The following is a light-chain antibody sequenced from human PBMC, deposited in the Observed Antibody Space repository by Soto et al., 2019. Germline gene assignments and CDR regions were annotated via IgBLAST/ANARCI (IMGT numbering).Light chain of an antibody. J-gene: IGKJ4*01. CDR1: QSVSSY. CDR2: DAS. CDR3: QQRSNLLT. Sequence: EIVLTQSPATLSLSPGERATLSCRASQSVSSYLAWYQQKPGQAPRVLIYDASNKATGIPARLSGSGSGTDFTLTISSLEPEDFAVYYCQQRSNLLTFGGGTKVEIK. V-gene: IGKV3-11*01.